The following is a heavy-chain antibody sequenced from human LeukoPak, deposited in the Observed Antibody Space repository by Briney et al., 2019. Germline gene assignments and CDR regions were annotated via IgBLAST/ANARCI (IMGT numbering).Heavy chain of an antibody. J-gene: IGHJ4*02. CDR1: GGSISSNSYY. CDR3: ARDFYGSGSPIPGY. CDR2: IYYSGST. D-gene: IGHD3-10*01. Sequence: PSETLSLTCAVSGGSISSNSYYWGWIRQPPGKGLEWIGSIYYSGSTYYNPSLKSRVTISVDTSKNQFSLKLSSVTAADTAVYYCARDFYGSGSPIPGYWGQGTLVTVSS. V-gene: IGHV4-39*02.